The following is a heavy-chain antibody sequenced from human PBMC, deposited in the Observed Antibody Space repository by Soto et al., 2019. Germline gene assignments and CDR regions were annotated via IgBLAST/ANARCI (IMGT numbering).Heavy chain of an antibody. V-gene: IGHV4-34*01. Sequence: QVQLQQWGAGLLKPSETLSLTCAVYGGSFSGYQWSWIRQTPGKGLEWIGGINDSGDINYNPSLKSRVTILVDSPKKQXXXXLXXXXXXXXXXXXXXXGXILWFAELSRRGGYYYYMDVWGKGTTVTV. CDR3: XXGXILWFAELSRRGGYYYYMDV. D-gene: IGHD3-10*01. CDR2: INDSGDI. CDR1: GGSFSGYQ. J-gene: IGHJ6*03.